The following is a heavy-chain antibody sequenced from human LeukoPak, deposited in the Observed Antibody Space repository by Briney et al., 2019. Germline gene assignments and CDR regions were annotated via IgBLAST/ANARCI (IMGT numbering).Heavy chain of an antibody. CDR1: GGSISSGSYY. V-gene: IGHV4-61*02. CDR3: ARVVVAGTCNWFDP. D-gene: IGHD6-19*01. J-gene: IGHJ5*02. CDR2: IYTSGST. Sequence: PSETLSLTCTVSGGSISSGSYYWSWIRQPAGKGLEWIGRIYTSGSTNYNPSLKSRVTISVDTSKNQFSLKLSSVTAADTAVYYCARVVVAGTCNWFDPWGRGTLVTVSS.